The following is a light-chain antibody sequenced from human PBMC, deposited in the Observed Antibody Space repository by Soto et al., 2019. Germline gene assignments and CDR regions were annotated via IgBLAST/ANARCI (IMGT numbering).Light chain of an antibody. CDR2: DAS. J-gene: IGKJ1*01. Sequence: DIQMSQSPSTLSASVADRVTITCRASQSISSWLAWYQQKPGKAPKLLIYDASSLESGVPSRFSGSGSGTEFTLTISSLQPDDFATYYCQQYNRSPGTFGQGTKVEIK. V-gene: IGKV1-5*01. CDR3: QQYNRSPGT. CDR1: QSISSW.